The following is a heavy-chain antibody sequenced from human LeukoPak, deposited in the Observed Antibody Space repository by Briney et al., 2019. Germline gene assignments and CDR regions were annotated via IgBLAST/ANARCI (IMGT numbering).Heavy chain of an antibody. CDR2: ISAYNGNT. CDR3: AREGMAYYDFWSGYYNGFDY. V-gene: IGHV1-18*01. J-gene: IGHJ4*02. Sequence: ASVKVSCKASGYTFTSYGISWVRQAPGQGLEWMGRISAYNGNTNYAQKLQGRVTMTTDTSTSTAYMELRSLRSDDTAVYYCAREGMAYYDFWSGYYNGFDYWGQGTLVTVSS. D-gene: IGHD3-3*01. CDR1: GYTFTSYG.